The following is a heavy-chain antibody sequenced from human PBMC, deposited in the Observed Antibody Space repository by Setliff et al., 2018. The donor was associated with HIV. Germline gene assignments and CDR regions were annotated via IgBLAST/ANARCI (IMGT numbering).Heavy chain of an antibody. CDR3: ARGGGGYYYVGAVDI. CDR1: GYTFTGYY. V-gene: IGHV1-3*01. J-gene: IGHJ3*02. D-gene: IGHD3-22*01. CDR2: INAGNGNT. Sequence: ASVKVSCKSSGYTFTGYYMHWVRQAPGQRLEWMGWINAGNGNTKYSQKFQGRVTMTGNTSISTAYMELSSLRSEDTAVYYCARGGGGYYYVGAVDIWGQGTVVTVSS.